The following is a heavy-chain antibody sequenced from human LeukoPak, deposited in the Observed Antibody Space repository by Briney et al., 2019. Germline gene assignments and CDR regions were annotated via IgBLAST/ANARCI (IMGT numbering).Heavy chain of an antibody. J-gene: IGHJ6*02. CDR1: EFTFSSYG. CDR2: ISYDGSNK. V-gene: IGHV3-30*18. D-gene: IGHD3-10*01. CDR3: AKGPSYYYANYGMDV. Sequence: GGSLRLSCAASEFTFSSYGMHWVRQAPGKGLEWVAVISYDGSNKYYADSVKGRFTISRDNSKNTLYLQMNSLRAEGTAVYYCAKGPSYYYANYGMDVWGQGTTVTVSS.